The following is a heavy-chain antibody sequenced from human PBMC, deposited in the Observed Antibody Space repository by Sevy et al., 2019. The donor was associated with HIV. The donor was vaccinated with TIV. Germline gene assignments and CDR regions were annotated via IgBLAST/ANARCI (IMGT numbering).Heavy chain of an antibody. CDR3: ARPRANYVDHYFFYAMDV. V-gene: IGHV3-30-3*01. D-gene: IGHD4-17*01. CDR1: GFAFTNYYA. CDR2: ISYDGSDK. J-gene: IGHJ6*02. Sequence: GGSLRLSCAASGFAFTNYYAMHWVRQAPGKGLEWVSLISYDGSDKYYADSVKGQITNSRDNFKNPLYLQMNSLTTEDTAVYYCARPRANYVDHYFFYAMDVWGQGTTVTVSS.